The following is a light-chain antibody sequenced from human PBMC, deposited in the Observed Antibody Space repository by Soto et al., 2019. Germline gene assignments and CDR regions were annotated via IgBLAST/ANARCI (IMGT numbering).Light chain of an antibody. Sequence: EIVMTQSPATLSVSPGERATLSFRASQSVSSNLAWYQQKPGQAPRLLIYGASTRATGIPARFSGSVSGTEFTLTISILQSEDFAVYYCQQYNNWWTFGQGTKVEIK. CDR2: GAS. J-gene: IGKJ1*01. CDR3: QQYNNWWT. CDR1: QSVSSN. V-gene: IGKV3-15*01.